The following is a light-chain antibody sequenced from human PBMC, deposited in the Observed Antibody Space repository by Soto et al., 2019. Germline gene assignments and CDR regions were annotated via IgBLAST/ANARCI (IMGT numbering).Light chain of an antibody. CDR3: SSFAGGNIYV. CDR2: DVS. CDR1: SSDVGGYDL. J-gene: IGLJ1*01. V-gene: IGLV2-8*01. Sequence: QSALTQPPSASGSPGQSVTISCTGTSSDVGGYDLVSWHQQHPGKAPRLMIYDVSKRPSGVPDRFSGSKSGYTASLTVSGLQAEDEADYYCSSFAGGNIYVFGTGTKVTVL.